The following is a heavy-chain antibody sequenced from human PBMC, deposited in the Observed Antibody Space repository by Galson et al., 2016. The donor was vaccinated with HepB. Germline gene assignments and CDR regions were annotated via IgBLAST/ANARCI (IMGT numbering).Heavy chain of an antibody. CDR3: ARDLYGTGRYCEFDY. CDR1: GYTFISYG. CDR2: ISAYNGNT. J-gene: IGHJ4*02. V-gene: IGHV1-18*01. D-gene: IGHD3-10*01. Sequence: SVKVSCKASGYTFISYGVSWVRQAPGQGLEWMGWISAYNGNTNYAQNLQGRVTMTTDTSTSTAYMELRSLRSDDTAVYYCARDLYGTGRYCEFDYWGQGTLVTVSS.